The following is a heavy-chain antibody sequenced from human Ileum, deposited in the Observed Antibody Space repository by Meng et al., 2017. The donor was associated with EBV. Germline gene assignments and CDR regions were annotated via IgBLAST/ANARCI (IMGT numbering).Heavy chain of an antibody. CDR1: GASVSSGGYH. J-gene: IGHJ4*02. CDR3: AYYTAGRGGVGS. CDR2: MYDSDSGKA. D-gene: IGHD2-8*02. V-gene: IGHV4-61*03. Sequence: QVQLQGSGPGLVKPSETLSLSCSVSGASVSSGGYHWSWIRQPPGKGLEWIGCMYDSDSGKAKYNPSLNSRVIISLDTSKNHFVLKLTSVTAADTAVYYCAYYTAGRGGVGSWGQGTLVTVSS.